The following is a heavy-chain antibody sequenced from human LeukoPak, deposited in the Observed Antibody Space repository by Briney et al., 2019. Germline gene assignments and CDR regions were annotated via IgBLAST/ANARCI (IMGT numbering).Heavy chain of an antibody. D-gene: IGHD2-15*01. V-gene: IGHV4-59*10. CDR1: GGSFSGYY. CDR2: IYTSGST. Sequence: PSETLSLTCAVYGGSFSGYYWSWIRQPAGKGLEWIGRIYTSGSTNYNPSLKSRVTISVDTSKNQFSLKLSSVTAADTAVYYCARVDSGGFDPWGQGTLVTVSS. J-gene: IGHJ5*02. CDR3: ARVDSGGFDP.